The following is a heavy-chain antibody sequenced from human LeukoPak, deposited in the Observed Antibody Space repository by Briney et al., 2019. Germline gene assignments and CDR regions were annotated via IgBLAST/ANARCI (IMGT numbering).Heavy chain of an antibody. CDR2: MYYSGST. D-gene: IGHD3-10*01. V-gene: IGHV4-39*07. Sequence: PSETLSLTCTVSGGSISSSSYYWGWIRQPPGKGLEWVGSMYYSGSTYYNPSLKSRVTISVDTSKNQFSLKLSSVTAADTAVYYCARASEVRGIILHNWFDPWGQGSLITVSS. CDR3: ARASEVRGIILHNWFDP. J-gene: IGHJ5*02. CDR1: GGSISSSSYY.